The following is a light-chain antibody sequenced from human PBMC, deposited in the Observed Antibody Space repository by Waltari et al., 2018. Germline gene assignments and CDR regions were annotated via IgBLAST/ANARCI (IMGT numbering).Light chain of an antibody. CDR3: QQYDSWPPGIT. J-gene: IGKJ4*01. CDR2: GAS. V-gene: IGKV3-15*01. Sequence: EIVMTQSPATLSVSPGERATLSCRASQSVRSNLAWYQQKPGQDPRLLIYGASTRATGVPARFSCSGSGTEFTLTISSLQSEDFAVYYCQQYDSWPPGITFGGGTKVEIK. CDR1: QSVRSN.